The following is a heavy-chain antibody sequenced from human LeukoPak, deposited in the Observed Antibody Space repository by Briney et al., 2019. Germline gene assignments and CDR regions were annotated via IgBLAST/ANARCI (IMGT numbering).Heavy chain of an antibody. D-gene: IGHD1-26*01. Sequence: ASVKVSCKASGYTFTSYGISWVRQAPGQGLEWMGIINPSGGSTSYAQKFQGRVTMTRDTSTSTVYMELSSLRSKDTAVYYCARKVGATTGDYWGQGTLVTVSS. V-gene: IGHV1-46*01. J-gene: IGHJ4*02. CDR2: INPSGGST. CDR1: GYTFTSYG. CDR3: ARKVGATTGDY.